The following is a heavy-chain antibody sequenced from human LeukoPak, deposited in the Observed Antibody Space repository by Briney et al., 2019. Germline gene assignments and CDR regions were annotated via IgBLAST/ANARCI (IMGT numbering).Heavy chain of an antibody. Sequence: SETLSLTCTVSGGSISSHYWSWIRQPPGKGLEWIGYIYYSGSTNYNPSLKSRVTISVDPSKNQFSLKLSSVTAADTAVYYCARLRYCSSTSCYIYLGSWFDPWGQGTLVTVSS. V-gene: IGHV4-59*11. CDR2: IYYSGST. CDR3: ARLRYCSSTSCYIYLGSWFDP. J-gene: IGHJ5*02. D-gene: IGHD2-2*02. CDR1: GGSISSHY.